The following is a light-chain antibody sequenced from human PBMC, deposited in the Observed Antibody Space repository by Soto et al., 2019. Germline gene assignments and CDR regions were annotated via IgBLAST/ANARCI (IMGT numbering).Light chain of an antibody. CDR2: GAS. CDR1: QSVSSNY. J-gene: IGKJ4*01. Sequence: EIVLTQSPGTLSLSPGQRATLSCRASQSVSSNYLAWYQQKPGQAPRLLIHGASSRATAIPDRFSGSGSGTDFTLTISRLEPEDFAVYYCQQYKNWPPVTFGGGTKVDIK. CDR3: QQYKNWPPVT. V-gene: IGKV3-20*01.